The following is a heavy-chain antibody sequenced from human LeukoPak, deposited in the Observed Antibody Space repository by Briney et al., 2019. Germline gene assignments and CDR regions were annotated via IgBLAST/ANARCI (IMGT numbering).Heavy chain of an antibody. V-gene: IGHV4-59*12. D-gene: IGHD2-2*01. CDR2: IYDSGST. CDR3: ARDRQNIVVVPAAHGTPYYYYYMDV. J-gene: IGHJ6*03. CDR1: GGSISSYY. Sequence: PSETLSLTCTVSGGSISSYYWSRIRQPPGKGLEWIGYIYDSGSTDYNPSLKSRVTISVDTSKNQFSLKLSSVTAADTAVYYCARDRQNIVVVPAAHGTPYYYYYMDVWGKGTTVTVSS.